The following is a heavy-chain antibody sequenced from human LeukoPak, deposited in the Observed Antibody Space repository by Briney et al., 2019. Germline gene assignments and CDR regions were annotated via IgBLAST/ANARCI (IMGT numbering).Heavy chain of an antibody. Sequence: SETLSLTCAVYGGSFSGYYWSWIRQPPGKGLEWIGEINHSGSTYYNPSLKSRVTISVDTSKNQFSLKLSSVTAADTAVYYCARLGYYDFWSGYYFDYWGQGTLVTVSS. V-gene: IGHV4-34*01. D-gene: IGHD3-3*01. CDR3: ARLGYYDFWSGYYFDY. J-gene: IGHJ4*02. CDR1: GGSFSGYY. CDR2: INHSGST.